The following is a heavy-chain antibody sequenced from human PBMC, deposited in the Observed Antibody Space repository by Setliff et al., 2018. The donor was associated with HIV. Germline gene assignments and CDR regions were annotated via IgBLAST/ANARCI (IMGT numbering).Heavy chain of an antibody. CDR3: ARQNSGYAPGPFDY. V-gene: IGHV4-38-2*02. D-gene: IGHD5-12*01. J-gene: IGHJ4*02. CDR1: GYSISSGYY. Sequence: SETLSLTCTVSGYSISSGYYWGWIRQPPGKGLEWIGSIYHSGSTYYNPSLKSQVTISVDTSKNQSSLMLSSVTAADTAVYYCARQNSGYAPGPFDYWGQGILVTVSS. CDR2: IYHSGST.